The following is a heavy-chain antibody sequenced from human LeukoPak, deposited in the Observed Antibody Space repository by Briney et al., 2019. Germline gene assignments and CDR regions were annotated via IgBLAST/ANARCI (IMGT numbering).Heavy chain of an antibody. V-gene: IGHV3-21*01. CDR2: ISSSSDYI. CDR3: ARDRSHQRRFHSSREENWFDP. J-gene: IGHJ5*02. Sequence: GGSLRLSCAASGFTFSSYGMSWVRQAPGKGLEWVSSISSSSDYIYYADSVKGRFTISRDNAKNSLYLQMNSLRAEDTAVYYCARDRSHQRRFHSSREENWFDPWGQGTLVTVSS. CDR1: GFTFSSYG. D-gene: IGHD6-13*01.